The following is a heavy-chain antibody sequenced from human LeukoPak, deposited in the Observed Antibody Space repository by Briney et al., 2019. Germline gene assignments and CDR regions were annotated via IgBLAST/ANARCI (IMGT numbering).Heavy chain of an antibody. J-gene: IGHJ4*02. CDR1: GGSFSGYY. CDR3: ARGQPRGLVRGVPFY. Sequence: SQTLSLTCAVYGGSFSGYYWSWIRQPPGKGLEWIGEINHSGSTNYNPSLKSRVTISVDTSKNQFSLKLSSVTAADTAVYYCARGQPRGLVRGVPFYWGQGTLVTVSS. CDR2: INHSGST. V-gene: IGHV4-34*01. D-gene: IGHD3-10*01.